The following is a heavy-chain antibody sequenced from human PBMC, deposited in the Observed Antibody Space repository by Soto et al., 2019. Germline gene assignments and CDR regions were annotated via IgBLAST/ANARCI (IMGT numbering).Heavy chain of an antibody. Sequence: PGGSLRLSCAASEFTFSTYAMSWVRQAPGKGPEWVSAISGSGGSTYYADSVKGRFTISRDTSKNTLYLQMNSLRAEDTALYYCAKSYSSNWYDYFDYWGQGTLVTVS. CDR3: AKSYSSNWYDYFDY. CDR1: EFTFSTYA. D-gene: IGHD6-13*01. J-gene: IGHJ4*02. CDR2: ISGSGGST. V-gene: IGHV3-23*01.